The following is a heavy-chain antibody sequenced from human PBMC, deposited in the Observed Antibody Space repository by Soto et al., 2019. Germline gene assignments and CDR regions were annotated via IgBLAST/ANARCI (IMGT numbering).Heavy chain of an antibody. V-gene: IGHV4-31*03. CDR3: ARDHKWDGMDV. CDR1: CGSFSSDSFI. Sequence: SETLSLTCSVSCGSFSSDSFIWSWVRQFPGKGLEWIGYINYSGTTYYNPSLRSRITMSVDTSKNQFSLNLSSVTAADTAVYYCARDHKWDGMDVWGQGTTVTVSS. D-gene: IGHD1-26*01. J-gene: IGHJ6*02. CDR2: INYSGTT.